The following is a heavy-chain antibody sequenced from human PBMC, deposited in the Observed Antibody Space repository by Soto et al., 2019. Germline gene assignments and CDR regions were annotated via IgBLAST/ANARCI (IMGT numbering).Heavy chain of an antibody. CDR3: AKDLSRGSLSGWYFHLFRQYFDY. J-gene: IGHJ4*02. CDR2: ISGSGGST. CDR1: GFTFSSYA. V-gene: IGHV3-23*01. Sequence: GGSLRLSCAASGFTFSSYAMSWVRQAPGKGLEWVSAISGSGGSTYYADSVKGRFTISRDNSKNTLYLQMNSLRAEDTAVYYCAKDLSRGSLSGWYFHLFRQYFDYWGQGTLVTVSS. D-gene: IGHD6-19*01.